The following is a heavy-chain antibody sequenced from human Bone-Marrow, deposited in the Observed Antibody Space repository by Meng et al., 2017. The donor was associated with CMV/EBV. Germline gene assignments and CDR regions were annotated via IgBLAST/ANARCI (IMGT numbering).Heavy chain of an antibody. J-gene: IGHJ4*02. D-gene: IGHD7-27*01. CDR2: IKPDSGAT. Sequence: ASVKVSCKTSGFYFSDHFMHWVRQAPGQGLEWMGWIKPDSGATNYAQTFRGRVTLTTDSSISTAYMDLIRLTSDDTAVYYCARDRNWGPDHWGQGTLVTVSS. CDR1: GFYFSDHF. V-gene: IGHV1-2*02. CDR3: ARDRNWGPDH.